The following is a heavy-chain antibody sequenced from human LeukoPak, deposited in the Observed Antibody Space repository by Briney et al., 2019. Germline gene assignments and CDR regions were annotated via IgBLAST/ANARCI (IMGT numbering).Heavy chain of an antibody. CDR2: IYYSGST. D-gene: IGHD3-16*01. CDR3: ARRFGGQLDY. Sequence: SETLSLTCTVSGGSISSYYWSWIRQPPGKGLEWIGYIYYSGSTNYNPSLKSRVTISVDTSKNQFSLKLSSVTAADTAVYYCARRFGGQLDYWGQGTLVTVSS. J-gene: IGHJ4*02. V-gene: IGHV4-59*08. CDR1: GGSISSYY.